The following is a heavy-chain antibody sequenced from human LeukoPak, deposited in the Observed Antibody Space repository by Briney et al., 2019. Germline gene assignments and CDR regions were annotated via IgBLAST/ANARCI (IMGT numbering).Heavy chain of an antibody. Sequence: SEALSLTCTVSGGSISSSSYYWGWIRQPPGKGLEWIGSIYYSGSTYYNPSLKSRVTISVDTSRNQFSLKLSSVTAADTAVYYCARDWPSIAAAGTRFDPWGQGTLVTVSS. V-gene: IGHV4-39*07. CDR3: ARDWPSIAAAGTRFDP. CDR1: GGSISSSSYY. CDR2: IYYSGST. D-gene: IGHD6-13*01. J-gene: IGHJ5*02.